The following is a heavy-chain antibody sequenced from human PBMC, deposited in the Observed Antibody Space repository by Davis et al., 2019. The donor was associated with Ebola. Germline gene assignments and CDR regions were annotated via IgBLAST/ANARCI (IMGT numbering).Heavy chain of an antibody. D-gene: IGHD3-10*01. CDR3: ARGITMVQGVSWFDP. V-gene: IGHV1-18*01. Sequence: ASVKVSCKASAYTFTSYGISWVRQAPGQGLEWMGWISAYNGNTNYAQKLQGRVTMTTDTSTSTAYMELRSLRSDDTAVYYCARGITMVQGVSWFDPWGQGTLVTVSS. J-gene: IGHJ5*02. CDR1: AYTFTSYG. CDR2: ISAYNGNT.